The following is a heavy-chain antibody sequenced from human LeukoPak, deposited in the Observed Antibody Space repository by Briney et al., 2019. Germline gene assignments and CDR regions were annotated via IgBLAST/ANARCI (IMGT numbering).Heavy chain of an antibody. Sequence: GASVKVSCKASGYTFTNYGITWVRQAPGQGLEWMGWISAYNGNTNYAQNLQGRVTMTTDTSTSIAYMELRSLRSDDTAVYYCARDKREPYYVFGQQLPYDAFDIWGQGTMVTVSS. D-gene: IGHD6-13*01. CDR3: ARDKREPYYVFGQQLPYDAFDI. V-gene: IGHV1-18*01. CDR1: GYTFTNYG. CDR2: ISAYNGNT. J-gene: IGHJ3*02.